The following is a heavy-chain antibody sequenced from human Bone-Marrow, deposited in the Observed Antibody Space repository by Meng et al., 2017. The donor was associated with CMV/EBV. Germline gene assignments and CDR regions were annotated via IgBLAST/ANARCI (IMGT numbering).Heavy chain of an antibody. CDR2: IYYSGST. CDR3: AIARGIAAPFDY. D-gene: IGHD6-13*01. CDR1: GGSISSYY. V-gene: IGHV4-59*01. Sequence: SETLSLTCTVSGGSISSYYWSWIRQPPGKGLEWIGYIYYSGSTSYNPSLKSRVTISVDTSKNQFSLKLSSVTAADTAVYYCAIARGIAAPFDYWGQGTLVTFSS. J-gene: IGHJ4*02.